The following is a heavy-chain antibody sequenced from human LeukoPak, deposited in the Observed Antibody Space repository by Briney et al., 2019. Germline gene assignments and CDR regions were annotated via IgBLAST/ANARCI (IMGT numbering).Heavy chain of an antibody. D-gene: IGHD6-13*01. Sequence: GGSPRLSCAASGFTFSSYWMHWVRQAPGKGLVWVSRINTDGSSTSYADSVKGRFTISRDNAKNTLYLQMNSLRAEDTAVYYCARESGIAAALDLWGQGTLVTVSS. V-gene: IGHV3-74*01. CDR3: ARESGIAAALDL. CDR1: GFTFSSYW. CDR2: INTDGSST. J-gene: IGHJ5*02.